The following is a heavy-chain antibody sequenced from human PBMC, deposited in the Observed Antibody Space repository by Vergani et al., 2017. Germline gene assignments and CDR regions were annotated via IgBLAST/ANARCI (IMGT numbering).Heavy chain of an antibody. CDR1: GFKFSDHY. CDR3: AKNPGISTTRHYYAMDV. Sequence: LEESGGGSVKPGGSLRLSCAASGFKFSDHYMSWIRQAPGKGLEWVSHISPGASTVSYTDSVTGRFTVSRDNDNNSLNLDITTLRVEDTAVYYCAKNPGISTTRHYYAMDVWGQGTTVTVSS. D-gene: IGHD1-1*01. CDR2: ISPGASTV. V-gene: IGHV3-11*04. J-gene: IGHJ6*02.